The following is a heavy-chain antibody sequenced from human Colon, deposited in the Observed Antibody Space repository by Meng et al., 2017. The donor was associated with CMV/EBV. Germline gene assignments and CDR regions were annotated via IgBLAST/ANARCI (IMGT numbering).Heavy chain of an antibody. D-gene: IGHD6-19*01. J-gene: IGHJ5*02. CDR1: GFTFSSYA. Sequence: GGSLRLSCAASGFTFSSYAMHWVRQAPGKGLEWVSLISYDGGDQYYVDSVKGRFTISRDNSKNTVYLQMNSLRAEDTAVYYCAKDRDLFGSGWYGDIAWGQGTLVTVSS. V-gene: IGHV3-30*04. CDR3: AKDRDLFGSGWYGDIA. CDR2: ISYDGGDQ.